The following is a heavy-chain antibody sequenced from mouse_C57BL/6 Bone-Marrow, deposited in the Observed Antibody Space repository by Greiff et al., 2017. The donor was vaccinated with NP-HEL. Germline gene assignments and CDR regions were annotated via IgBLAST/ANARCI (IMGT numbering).Heavy chain of an antibody. Sequence: ESGAELVRPGTSVKMSCKASGYTFTNYWIGWAKQRPGHGLEWIGDIYPGGGYTNYNEKFKGKATLTADKSSSTAYMQFSSLTSEDSAIYYCARRGTTVVPYFDYWGQGTTLTVSS. J-gene: IGHJ2*01. CDR3: ARRGTTVVPYFDY. D-gene: IGHD1-1*01. V-gene: IGHV1-63*01. CDR2: IYPGGGYT. CDR1: GYTFTNYW.